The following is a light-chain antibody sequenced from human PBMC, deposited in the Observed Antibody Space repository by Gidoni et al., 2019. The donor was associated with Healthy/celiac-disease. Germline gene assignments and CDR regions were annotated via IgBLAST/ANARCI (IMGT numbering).Light chain of an antibody. CDR1: QRGSSN. CDR3: QQYNNWPIT. CDR2: GAS. J-gene: IGKJ5*01. V-gene: IGKV3-15*01. Sequence: EIVMTQSPATLSVSPGERATLSCRASQRGSSNLAWYQQKPGQAPRLLIYGASTRATGIPARFSGSGSGTEFTLTISSLQSEDFAVDYCQQYNNWPITFGQXTRLEIK.